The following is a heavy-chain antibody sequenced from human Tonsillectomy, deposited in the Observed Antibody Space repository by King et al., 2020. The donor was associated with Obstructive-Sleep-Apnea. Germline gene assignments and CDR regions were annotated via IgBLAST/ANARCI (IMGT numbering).Heavy chain of an antibody. CDR3: AKRVQVAARPRIDY. CDR1: GFTFSSYG. Sequence: VQLVESGGGVVQPGRSLRLSCAASGFTFSSYGMHWVRQAPGKGLEWVAVISYDGSNKYYADSVKGRFTISRDNSKNTLYLQITSLRAEDTAVYYCAKRVQVAARPRIDYWGQGTLVTVSS. CDR2: ISYDGSNK. V-gene: IGHV3-30*18. D-gene: IGHD6-6*01. J-gene: IGHJ4*02.